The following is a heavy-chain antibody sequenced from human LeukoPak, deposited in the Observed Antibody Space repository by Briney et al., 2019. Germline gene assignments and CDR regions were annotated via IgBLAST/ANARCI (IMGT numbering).Heavy chain of an antibody. CDR1: GYTFTSYY. D-gene: IGHD5-12*01. Sequence: GASVKVSCKASGYTFTSYYMHWVRQAPGQGLEWMGIINPSGGSTSYAQKFQGRVTMTRDMSTSTVYMELGSLRSEDTAVYYCARKEGGSRFDPWGQGTLVTVSS. J-gene: IGHJ5*02. CDR2: INPSGGST. V-gene: IGHV1-46*01. CDR3: ARKEGGSRFDP.